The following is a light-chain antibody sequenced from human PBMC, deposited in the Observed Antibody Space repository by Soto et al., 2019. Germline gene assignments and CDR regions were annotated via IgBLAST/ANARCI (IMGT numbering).Light chain of an antibody. CDR3: QQYDSSWT. CDR1: QSVPSNF. CDR2: GVS. Sequence: EIVLTQSPGTLSLSPGERATLSCRASQSVPSNFLAWYQQKPGQAPILLIYGVSRRATGIPDRFSGSGSGTDFTITISRLEPEDFAVYYCQQYDSSWTVGQGTKVEIK. V-gene: IGKV3-20*01. J-gene: IGKJ1*01.